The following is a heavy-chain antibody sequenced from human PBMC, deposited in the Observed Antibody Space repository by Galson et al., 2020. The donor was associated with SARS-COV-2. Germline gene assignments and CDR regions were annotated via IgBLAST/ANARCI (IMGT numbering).Heavy chain of an antibody. CDR2: IRSKANSYAT. Sequence: PGGSLRLSCAASGFTFSGSAMHWVRQASGKGLEWVGRIRSKANSYATAYAASVKGRFTISRDDSKNTAYLQMNSLKTEDTAVYYCTTYGSSRDGFDIWGQGTMVTVSS. CDR1: GFTFSGSA. J-gene: IGHJ3*02. V-gene: IGHV3-73*01. CDR3: TTYGSSRDGFDI. D-gene: IGHD6-6*01.